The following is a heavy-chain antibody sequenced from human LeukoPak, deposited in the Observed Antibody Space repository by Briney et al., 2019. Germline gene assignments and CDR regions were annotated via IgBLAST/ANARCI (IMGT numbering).Heavy chain of an antibody. Sequence: VWTLKLSCAAYGCSFTNYAIQWVRQAPGKGLEWVAVISYDGTNIYYGDSVKGRFTISRDNSKNTVYLQMNNLRAEDTAVYHCARGLTNFDASSPPVYWGQGTLVTVSS. CDR3: ARGLTNFDASSPPVY. J-gene: IGHJ4*02. D-gene: IGHD2-8*01. CDR1: GCSFTNYA. CDR2: ISYDGTNI. V-gene: IGHV3-30*01.